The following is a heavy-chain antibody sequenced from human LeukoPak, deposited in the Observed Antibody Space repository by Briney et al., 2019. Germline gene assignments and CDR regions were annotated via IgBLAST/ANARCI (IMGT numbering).Heavy chain of an antibody. J-gene: IGHJ4*02. CDR2: VSGSGGTT. V-gene: IGHV3-23*01. CDR1: GFTFSSYG. Sequence: GGSLRLSCAASGFTFSSYGMGWVRQAPGKGLEWVSAVSGSGGTTRYADSVKGRFTISRDNSKNTMYLQMNSLRAEDTAVYFCAKDRQGDGFYNFDYWGPGTPVIVSP. D-gene: IGHD5-24*01. CDR3: AKDRQGDGFYNFDY.